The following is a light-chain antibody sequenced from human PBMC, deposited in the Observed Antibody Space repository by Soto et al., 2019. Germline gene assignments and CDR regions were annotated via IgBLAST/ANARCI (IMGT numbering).Light chain of an antibody. CDR2: DVS. CDR3: SSYAGTYIV. CDR1: SSDVGGYDY. V-gene: IGLV2-8*01. Sequence: QSVLTQPPSASGSPGQSVAISCTGTSSDVGGYDYVSWYQQHPGKAPKLMIYDVSKRPSGVPDRFSGSKSGNTASLTVSGLQAEDDADSYCSSYAGTYIVFGTGTKVTVL. J-gene: IGLJ1*01.